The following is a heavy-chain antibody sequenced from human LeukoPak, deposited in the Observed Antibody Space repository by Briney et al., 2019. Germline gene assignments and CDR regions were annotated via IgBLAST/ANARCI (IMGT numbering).Heavy chain of an antibody. V-gene: IGHV4-34*01. D-gene: IGHD4-17*01. CDR2: INHSGSA. CDR3: ASGKTTARIFDY. J-gene: IGHJ4*02. CDR1: GGSFSGYY. Sequence: SETLSLTCAVYGGSFSGYYWSWIRQPPGKGLEWIGEINHSGSANYNPSLKSRVTISVDTSKNQFSLKLSSVTAADTAVYYCASGKTTARIFDYWGQGTLVTVSS.